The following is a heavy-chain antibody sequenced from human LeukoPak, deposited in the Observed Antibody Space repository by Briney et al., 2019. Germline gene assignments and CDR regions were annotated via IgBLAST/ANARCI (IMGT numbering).Heavy chain of an antibody. V-gene: IGHV4-34*01. CDR1: GGSFSGYY. D-gene: IGHD5-18*01. Sequence: SETLSLTCAVYGGSFSGYYWSWIRQPPGKGLEWIGTLYYSGTTYYNPSLKSRVTISVDTSKNQFSLKLSSVTAADTAVYYCARAPRGYTYERGQNWFDPWGQGTLVTVSS. J-gene: IGHJ5*02. CDR2: LYYSGTT. CDR3: ARAPRGYTYERGQNWFDP.